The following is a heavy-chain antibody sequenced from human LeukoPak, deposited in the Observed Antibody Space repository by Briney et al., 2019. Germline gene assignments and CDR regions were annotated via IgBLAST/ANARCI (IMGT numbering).Heavy chain of an antibody. Sequence: SSETLSLTCTVSGGSISSSSYYWGWIRQPPGKGLEWVGSNYYSGSTYYKPSLKSRVTISVDTSKNQFSLKRSYVSAADTAVYYCARHRVGGFLEWFGDVDYFDYWGQGTLVTVSS. D-gene: IGHD3-3*01. V-gene: IGHV4-39*01. CDR1: GGSISSSSYY. CDR3: ARHRVGGFLEWFGDVDYFDY. J-gene: IGHJ4*02. CDR2: NYYSGST.